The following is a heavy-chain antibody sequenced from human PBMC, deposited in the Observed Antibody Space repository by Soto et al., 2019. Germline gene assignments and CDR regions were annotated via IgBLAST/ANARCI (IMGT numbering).Heavy chain of an antibody. J-gene: IGHJ4*02. D-gene: IGHD4-17*01. CDR3: AKALTTVTTSG. V-gene: IGHV3-30*18. CDR1: GFTFSSYG. CDR2: ISYDGSNK. Sequence: QVQLVESGGGVVQPGRSLRLSCAASGFTFSSYGMHWVRQAPGKGLEWVAVISYDGSNKYDADSVKGRFTISRDNSKNTLYLQMNSLRAEDTAVYYCAKALTTVTTSGWGQGTLVTVSS.